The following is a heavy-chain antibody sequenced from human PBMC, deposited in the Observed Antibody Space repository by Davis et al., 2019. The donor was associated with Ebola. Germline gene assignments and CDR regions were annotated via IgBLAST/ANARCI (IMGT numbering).Heavy chain of an antibody. V-gene: IGHV4-34*01. Sequence: PSETLSLTCAVYGGSFSGYYWSWIRQPPGKGLEWIGEINHSGSTNYNPSLKSRVTISVDTSKNQFSLKLSSVTAADTAVYYCARGGKRWFGELSHMDVWGKGTTVTGSS. D-gene: IGHD3-10*01. J-gene: IGHJ6*03. CDR3: ARGGKRWFGELSHMDV. CDR1: GGSFSGYY. CDR2: INHSGST.